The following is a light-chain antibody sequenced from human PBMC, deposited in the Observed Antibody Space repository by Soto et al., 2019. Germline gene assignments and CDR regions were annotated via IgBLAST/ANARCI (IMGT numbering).Light chain of an antibody. CDR1: QSISGW. CDR2: DAS. CDR3: QQSDSMPWT. J-gene: IGKJ1*01. V-gene: IGKV1-5*01. Sequence: DIQMTQSPSTLSASLGDRVTITCRASQSISGWLAWYQQRPGKAPKLLIYDASSLESGVPSRFSGSGSGTDFTLTISSLQPEDSATYYCQQSDSMPWTFGQGTKV.